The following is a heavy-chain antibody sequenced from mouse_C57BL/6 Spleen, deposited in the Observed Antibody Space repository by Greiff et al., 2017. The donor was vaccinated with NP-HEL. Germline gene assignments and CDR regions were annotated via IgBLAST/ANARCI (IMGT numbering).Heavy chain of an antibody. CDR3: ARGGLRGAMDY. CDR1: GYAFSSSW. Sequence: VQLQQSGPELVKPGASVKISCKASGYAFSSSWMNWVKQRPGKGLEWIGRIYPGDGDTNYNGKFKGKATLTADKSSSTTYMQLSSLTSEDSAVYFYARGGLRGAMDYWGQGTSVTVSS. J-gene: IGHJ4*01. D-gene: IGHD2-2*01. V-gene: IGHV1-82*01. CDR2: IYPGDGDT.